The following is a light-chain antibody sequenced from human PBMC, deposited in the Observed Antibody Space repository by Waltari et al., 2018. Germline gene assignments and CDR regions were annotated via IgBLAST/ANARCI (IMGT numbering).Light chain of an antibody. Sequence: DIVMTQSPDSLAVSLGERATIKCKSSQSVLYSSNNKNYLAWYQQKPGQPPKLLIYWASTRESGVPDRFSGSGSGTDFTLTISSLQAEDVAVYYCQQYYSTPLTFGGWTKVEIK. V-gene: IGKV4-1*01. CDR3: QQYYSTPLT. J-gene: IGKJ4*01. CDR1: QSVLYSSNNKNY. CDR2: WAS.